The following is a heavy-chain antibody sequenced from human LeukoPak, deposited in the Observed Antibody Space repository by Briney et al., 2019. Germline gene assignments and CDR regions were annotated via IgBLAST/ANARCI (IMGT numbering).Heavy chain of an antibody. CDR2: IKYDGSAT. J-gene: IGHJ5*02. CDR3: AKDLRPKSQLVSLLFDP. CDR1: GFTFSNYW. D-gene: IGHD6-13*01. Sequence: GGSLRLSCAASGFTFSNYWMHWIRQVPGRGLVWVSHIKYDGSATYYAGSVKGRFTISRDNSKNTLYLQMNSLRAEDTAVYYCAKDLRPKSQLVSLLFDPWGQGTLVTVSS. V-gene: IGHV3-74*01.